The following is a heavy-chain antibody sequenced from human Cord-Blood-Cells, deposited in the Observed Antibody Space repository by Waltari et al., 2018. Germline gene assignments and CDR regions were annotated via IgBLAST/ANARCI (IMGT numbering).Heavy chain of an antibody. CDR2: ISSIGSTI. CDR3: ARGGWDGSFFDY. J-gene: IGHJ4*02. D-gene: IGHD1-26*01. CDR1: GFTFSSYE. Sequence: EVQLVESGGGLVQPGGSLRLSCAASGFTFSSYEMNWVRQAPGKGLEWVSYISSIGSTIDDADSVKGRFTISRDNAKNSLYLQMNSLRAEDTAVYYCARGGWDGSFFDYWGQGTLVTVSS. V-gene: IGHV3-48*03.